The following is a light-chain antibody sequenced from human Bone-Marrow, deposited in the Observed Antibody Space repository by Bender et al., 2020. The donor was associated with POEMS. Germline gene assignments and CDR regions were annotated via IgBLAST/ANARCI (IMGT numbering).Light chain of an antibody. CDR2: DVV. CDR1: SSDVGGYDH. V-gene: IGLV2-11*01. J-gene: IGLJ1*01. CDR3: CSYAGSYIYV. Sequence: QSALTQPASVSGSPGQSITISCTGTSSDVGGYDHVSWYQQHPGQVPKLIISDVVKRPSGVPDRFSGSKSGNTASLTISGLQAADEADYYCCSYAGSYIYVFGGGTTVTVL.